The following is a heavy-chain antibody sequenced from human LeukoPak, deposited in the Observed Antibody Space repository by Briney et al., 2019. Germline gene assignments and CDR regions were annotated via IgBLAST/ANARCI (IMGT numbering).Heavy chain of an antibody. CDR3: ARDKKGTSCYDY. CDR2: INHSGST. Sequence: SETLSLTCAVYGGSFSGYYWSWIRQPPGKGLEWIGEINHSGSTNYNPSLKSRVTISVDTSKNQFSLKLSSVTAADTAVYYCARDKKGTSCYDYWGQGTLLTVSS. CDR1: GGSFSGYY. D-gene: IGHD2-2*01. J-gene: IGHJ4*02. V-gene: IGHV4-34*01.